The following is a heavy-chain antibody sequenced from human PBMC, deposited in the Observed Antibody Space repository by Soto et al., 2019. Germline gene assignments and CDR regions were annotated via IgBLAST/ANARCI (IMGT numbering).Heavy chain of an antibody. V-gene: IGHV1-18*01. CDR2: ISTYNGNT. CDR1: GYSFTTSG. D-gene: IGHD4-17*01. CDR3: ARRLYGDYDY. Sequence: ASVKVSCKASGYSFTTSGITWVRQAPGQGLEWMGWISTYNGNTNYAQKLQDRVTLTTDPSTSTAYMELRSLRSDDTAVYYCARRLYGDYDYWGQGTLVTVSS. J-gene: IGHJ4*02.